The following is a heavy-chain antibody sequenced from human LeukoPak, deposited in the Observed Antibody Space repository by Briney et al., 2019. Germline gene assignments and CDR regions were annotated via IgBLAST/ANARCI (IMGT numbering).Heavy chain of an antibody. CDR2: ISAYNGNT. CDR1: GYTFTSHG. CDR3: ARLQITFGGVIVPNHEAFDI. V-gene: IGHV1-18*04. Sequence: GASVKVSCKASGYTFTSHGITWVRQAPGQGLEWMGWISAYNGNTNYAQKLQGRVTMTTGTSTSTAYMELRSLRSDDTAVYYCARLQITFGGVIVPNHEAFDIWGQGTMVTVSS. J-gene: IGHJ3*02. D-gene: IGHD3-16*02.